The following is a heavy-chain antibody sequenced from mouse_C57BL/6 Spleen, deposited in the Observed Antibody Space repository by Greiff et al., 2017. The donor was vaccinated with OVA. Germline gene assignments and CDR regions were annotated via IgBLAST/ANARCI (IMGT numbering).Heavy chain of an antibody. V-gene: IGHV1-85*01. J-gene: IGHJ2*01. CDR3: ARWDYGSRFDY. CDR1: GYTFTSYD. D-gene: IGHD1-1*01. Sequence: VHLVESGPELVKPGASVKLSCKASGYTFTSYDINWVKQRPGQGLEWIGWIYPRDGSTKYNEKFKGKATLTVDTSSSTAYMELHSLTSEDSAVYFCARWDYGSRFDYWGQGTTLTVSS. CDR2: IYPRDGST.